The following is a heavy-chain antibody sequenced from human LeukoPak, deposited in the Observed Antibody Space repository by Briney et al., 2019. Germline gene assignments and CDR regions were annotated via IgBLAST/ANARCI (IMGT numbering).Heavy chain of an antibody. CDR3: ARAIRYQLLSDY. V-gene: IGHV1-8*03. J-gene: IGHJ4*02. Sequence: ASVKVSCKTSDYTFSTYDINWVRQAAGQGLEWMGWMNPNSGNTGFAQKFQGRATITRDTSITTAYLELSSLRSEDTAVYYCARAIRYQLLSDYWGQGTLVTVSS. CDR1: DYTFSTYD. CDR2: MNPNSGNT. D-gene: IGHD2-2*01.